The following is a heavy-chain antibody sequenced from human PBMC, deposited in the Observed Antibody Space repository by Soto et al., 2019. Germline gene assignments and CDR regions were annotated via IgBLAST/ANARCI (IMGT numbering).Heavy chain of an antibody. Sequence: QVQLQESGPGLVKPSETLSLTCTVSGGSISSYYWSWIRQPPGKGLEWIGYIYYSGSTNYNPSLKSRVTIAVDTSKNQSSLKLSSVTAADTAVYYCARHRVGGYDKRGYMDVWGKGTTVTVSS. CDR1: GGSISSYY. CDR3: ARHRVGGYDKRGYMDV. V-gene: IGHV4-59*08. CDR2: IYYSGST. D-gene: IGHD5-12*01. J-gene: IGHJ6*03.